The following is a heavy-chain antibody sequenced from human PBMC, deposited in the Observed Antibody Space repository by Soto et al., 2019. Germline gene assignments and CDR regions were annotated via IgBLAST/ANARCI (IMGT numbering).Heavy chain of an antibody. V-gene: IGHV2-5*01. CDR2: IYSNDEK. CDR1: GFSFTTTTVG. Sequence: QITLKESGPTLVKPTQTLTLTCSFSGFSFTTTTVGVGWVRQPPGKALAWLALIYSNDEKRYSPSLKNRLTINKDTSKGQVVLTMTDMAPVDTATYYCAHKNVYSYGSYFFDFWGQGNLVTVCS. D-gene: IGHD3-10*01. CDR3: AHKNVYSYGSYFFDF. J-gene: IGHJ4*02.